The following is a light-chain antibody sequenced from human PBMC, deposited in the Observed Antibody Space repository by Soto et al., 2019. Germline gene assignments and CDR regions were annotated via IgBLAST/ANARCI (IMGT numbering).Light chain of an antibody. V-gene: IGLV2-8*01. CDR1: SSDVGGYNY. J-gene: IGLJ3*02. CDR2: EVS. Sequence: QSVLTQPPSASGSPGQSATISCTGTSSDVGGYNYVSWYQQHPGKAPKLMIYEVSKRPSGVPNRFSGSKSGNTASLTVSGLQADDEADYYCSSYAGSNNFKVFGGGTKLTVL. CDR3: SSYAGSNNFKV.